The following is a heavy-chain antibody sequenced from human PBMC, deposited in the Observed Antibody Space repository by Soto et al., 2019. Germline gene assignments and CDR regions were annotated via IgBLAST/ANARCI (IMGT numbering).Heavy chain of an antibody. J-gene: IGHJ6*02. CDR2: LKQDGSDK. D-gene: IGHD2-15*01. V-gene: IGHV3-7*03. Sequence: EVQLVESGGGLVQPGGSLRLSCEASGFTFRSYWMSWVRQAPGNALEWVANLKQDGSDKYYVDSVKGRFTISRDNAKNALYLQMNSLRAEDSAVYYCARAGYCSGCNCYSHYYYGMDVWGQGTTVTVSS. CDR1: GFTFRSYW. CDR3: ARAGYCSGCNCYSHYYYGMDV.